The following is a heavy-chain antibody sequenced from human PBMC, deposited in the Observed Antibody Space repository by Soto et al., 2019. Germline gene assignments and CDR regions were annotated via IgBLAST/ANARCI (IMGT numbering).Heavy chain of an antibody. CDR1: GGSFSGYY. CDR3: AKAPVSRTGPYSPDC. Sequence: SETLSLTCAVYGGSFSGYYWSWIRQPPGKGLEWIGEINHSGSTNYNPSLKSRVTISVDTSKNQFSLKLSSVTAADTAVYYCAKAPVSRTGPYSPDCWGQGALVTVSS. V-gene: IGHV4-34*01. D-gene: IGHD3-10*01. CDR2: INHSGST. J-gene: IGHJ4*02.